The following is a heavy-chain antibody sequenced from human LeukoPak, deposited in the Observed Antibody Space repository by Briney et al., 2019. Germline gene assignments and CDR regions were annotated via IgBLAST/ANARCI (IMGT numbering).Heavy chain of an antibody. CDR2: IFYSGTT. Sequence: SETLSLTCTVSGGSINTNYWSWIRQPPGKELEWIGCIFYSGTTTYNPSLKSRVSISVDTSKNQFSLKLSSVTAADTAVYYCARHGVGRGGDFDYWGQGTLVTVSS. D-gene: IGHD3-10*01. J-gene: IGHJ4*02. CDR1: GGSINTNY. CDR3: ARHGVGRGGDFDY. V-gene: IGHV4-59*08.